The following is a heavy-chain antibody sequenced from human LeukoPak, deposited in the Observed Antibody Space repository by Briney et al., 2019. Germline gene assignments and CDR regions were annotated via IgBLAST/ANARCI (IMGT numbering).Heavy chain of an antibody. J-gene: IGHJ4*02. CDR2: ISGSGGST. CDR3: AKDPYSGSFYDY. V-gene: IGHV3-23*01. D-gene: IGHD1-26*01. CDR1: GFTFSSYA. Sequence: GGSLRLSCAASGFTFSSYAMSCVRQAPGKGLEWVSGISGSGGSTYYADSVKGRFTISRDNSKNTLYLQMNSLRAEDTAVYYCAKDPYSGSFYDYWGQGTLVTVSS.